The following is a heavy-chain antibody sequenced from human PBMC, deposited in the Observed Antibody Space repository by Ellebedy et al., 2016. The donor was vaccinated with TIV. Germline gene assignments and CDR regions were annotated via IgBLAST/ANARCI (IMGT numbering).Heavy chain of an antibody. Sequence: AASVKVSCKASGYTFTGYYIHWVRQAPGQGLEWMGWINPKSGATNYAQKFLARVTMTRGTSISTVYMELTRLRSDDTAVYYCARGAANVAFGELYDWFHPWGQGSLVTVSS. CDR3: ARGAANVAFGELYDWFHP. V-gene: IGHV1-2*02. D-gene: IGHD3-10*01. J-gene: IGHJ5*02. CDR2: INPKSGAT. CDR1: GYTFTGYY.